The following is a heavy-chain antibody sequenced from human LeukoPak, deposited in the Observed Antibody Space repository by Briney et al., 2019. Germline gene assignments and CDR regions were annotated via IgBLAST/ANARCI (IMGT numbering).Heavy chain of an antibody. Sequence: ASVKVSCKASGYTFTGYYMHWVRQAPGQGLEWMGWINPNSGGTNNAQKFQGWVTMTRDTSISTAYMELSRLRSDDTAVYYCARATAVATMKAFDYWGQGTLVTVSS. J-gene: IGHJ4*02. CDR2: INPNSGGT. CDR3: ARATAVATMKAFDY. V-gene: IGHV1-2*04. CDR1: GYTFTGYY. D-gene: IGHD5-12*01.